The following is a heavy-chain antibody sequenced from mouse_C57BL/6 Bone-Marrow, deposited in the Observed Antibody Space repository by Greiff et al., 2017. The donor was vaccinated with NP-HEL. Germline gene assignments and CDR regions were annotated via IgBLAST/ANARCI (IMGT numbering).Heavy chain of an antibody. D-gene: IGHD2-5*01. Sequence: LVESGPELVKPGASVKISCKASGYAFSSSWMNWVKQRPGKGLEWIGRIYPGDGDTNYNGKFKGKATLTADKSSSTAYMQLSSLTSEDSAVYFCARDYSNYVGFAYWGQGTLVTVSA. CDR2: IYPGDGDT. CDR3: ARDYSNYVGFAY. J-gene: IGHJ3*01. V-gene: IGHV1-82*01. CDR1: GYAFSSSW.